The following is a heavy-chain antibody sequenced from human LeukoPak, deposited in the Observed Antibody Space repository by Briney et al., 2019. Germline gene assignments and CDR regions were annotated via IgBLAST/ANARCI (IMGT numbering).Heavy chain of an antibody. V-gene: IGHV3-23*01. J-gene: IGHJ4*02. CDR2: ISDNEEVP. CDR3: ARHDSFIPY. CDR1: GFNFNYYA. Sequence: GGPLRLACAASGFNFNYYAMSWVRQAPGNGLEWVSGISDNEEVPYYTDSVKGRFTISRDNAKNTVYLQLNNLRADDTAVYFCARHDSFIPYWGQGTLVSVSS. D-gene: IGHD5-18*01.